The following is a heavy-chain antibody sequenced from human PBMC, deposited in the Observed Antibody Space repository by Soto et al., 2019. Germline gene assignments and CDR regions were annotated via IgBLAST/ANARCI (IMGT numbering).Heavy chain of an antibody. Sequence: QVQLVQSGAEVKRPGASVKVSCKASEYTFSTYYIHWVRQAPGQGLEWMAVINPGDGSTTYAQKFQGRFTMTRGTSPTTVYMDLGSLTSEDTAVYFCTRDLGGIYFDFWGQGTLVTVSS. CDR1: EYTFSTYY. V-gene: IGHV1-46*03. J-gene: IGHJ4*02. D-gene: IGHD1-26*01. CDR3: TRDLGGIYFDF. CDR2: INPGDGST.